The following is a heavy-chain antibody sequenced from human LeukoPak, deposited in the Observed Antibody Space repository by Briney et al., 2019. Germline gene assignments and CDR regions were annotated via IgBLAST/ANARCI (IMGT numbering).Heavy chain of an antibody. Sequence: GGSLRLSCAASGFTFSSYAMSWVRQAPGKGLEWVSVIYKNAITYYADTVKGRFTISRDNAKNSLYLQMNSLRAEDTAVYYCAELGITMIGGVWGKGTTVTISS. V-gene: IGHV3-23*05. CDR2: IYKNAIT. CDR3: AELGITMIGGV. D-gene: IGHD3-10*02. J-gene: IGHJ6*04. CDR1: GFTFSSYA.